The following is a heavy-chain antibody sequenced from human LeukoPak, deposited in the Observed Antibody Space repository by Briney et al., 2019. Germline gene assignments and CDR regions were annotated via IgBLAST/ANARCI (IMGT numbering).Heavy chain of an antibody. CDR3: TKATQWLAFDY. CDR2: IYNSGTT. V-gene: IGHV4-59*11. J-gene: IGHJ4*02. D-gene: IGHD6-19*01. Sequence: SSETLSLTCTVSGGSISSHFWSWIRQPPGKRLEWIGNIYNSGTTNYNPSLESRVTISVDTSKNQLSLQLTSVTAADTAVYYCTKATQWLAFDYWGRGTLVTVSS. CDR1: GGSISSHF.